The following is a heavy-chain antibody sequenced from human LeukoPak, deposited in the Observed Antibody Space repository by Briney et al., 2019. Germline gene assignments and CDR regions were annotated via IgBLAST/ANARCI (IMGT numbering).Heavy chain of an antibody. CDR2: IYYIGST. CDR1: GGSISSYY. Sequence: SETLSLTCTVSGGSISSYYWSWIREPPGKGLGWVGYIYYIGSTNYNPSLKSRVTISVDTSKNQFSLTLSSVTAADTAVYYCARARYYYYYYRDVWGKGTTVTISS. CDR3: ARARYYYYYYRDV. V-gene: IGHV4-59*01. J-gene: IGHJ6*03.